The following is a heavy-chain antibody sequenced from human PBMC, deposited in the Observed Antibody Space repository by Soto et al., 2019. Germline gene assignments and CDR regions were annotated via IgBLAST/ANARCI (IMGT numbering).Heavy chain of an antibody. CDR2: INSGSDTI. V-gene: IGHV3-48*03. Sequence: QTGGSLRLSCAASGFSFSTFEMNWVRQAPGKGLEWVAYINSGSDTIHYADSVRGRSTVSRDNAKNSLFLQMNSLRVEDTALYYCARDRAAGGYWGQGTLVTVSS. CDR3: ARDRAAGGY. J-gene: IGHJ4*02. CDR1: GFSFSTFE. D-gene: IGHD6-13*01.